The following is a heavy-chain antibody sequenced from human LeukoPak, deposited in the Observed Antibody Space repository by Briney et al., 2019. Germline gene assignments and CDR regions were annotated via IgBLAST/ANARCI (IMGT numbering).Heavy chain of an antibody. CDR1: GYTFTGYY. CDR2: VNPNNGDT. CDR3: ARDSRVTNGDY. J-gene: IGHJ4*02. V-gene: IGHV1-2*02. D-gene: IGHD3-10*01. Sequence: ASVKVPCKASGYTFTGYYMHWVRQAPGQGLEWVGLVNPNNGDTKYAQKFQGRVTMTRDTSVSTACMELSRLRSDDTAVYYCARDSRVTNGDYWGQGTLATVSS.